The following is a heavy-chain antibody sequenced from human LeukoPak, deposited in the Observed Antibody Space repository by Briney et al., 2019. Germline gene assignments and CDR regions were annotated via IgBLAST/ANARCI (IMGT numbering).Heavy chain of an antibody. CDR1: GFTFSSYS. J-gene: IGHJ4*02. CDR3: ASEDGYNHPSYFDY. D-gene: IGHD5-24*01. V-gene: IGHV3-21*01. Sequence: GGSLRLSCAASGFTFSSYSMNWVRQAPGKGLEWVSSISSSSSCIYYADSVKGRFTISRDNAKNSLYLQMNSLRAEDTAVYYCASEDGYNHPSYFDYWGQGTLVTVSP. CDR2: ISSSSSCI.